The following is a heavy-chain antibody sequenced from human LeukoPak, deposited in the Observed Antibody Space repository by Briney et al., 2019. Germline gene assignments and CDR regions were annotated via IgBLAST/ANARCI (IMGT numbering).Heavy chain of an antibody. Sequence: SETLSLTCAVYDGSFSGYYWGWIRQPPGKGLEWIGSIHHSGRTYYNPSLKSRVTISVDTSKNQFSLKLSSVTAADTAVYYCARDHLANLASRLFDPWGQGTLVTVSS. CDR2: IHHSGRT. J-gene: IGHJ5*02. D-gene: IGHD3-3*01. V-gene: IGHV4-38-2*02. CDR1: DGSFSGYY. CDR3: ARDHLANLASRLFDP.